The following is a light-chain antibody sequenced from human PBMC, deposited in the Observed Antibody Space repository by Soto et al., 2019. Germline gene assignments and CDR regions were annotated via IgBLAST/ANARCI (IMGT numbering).Light chain of an antibody. CDR1: SSDVGGYNY. CDR3: SSYTSSSTPYV. J-gene: IGLJ1*01. V-gene: IGLV2-14*01. CDR2: DVS. Sequence: QSALTQPASVSGSPGPSITISCTGTSSDVGGYNYVSWHQQHPGKAPKLMIYDVSNRPSGVSNRFSGSKSGNTASLTISGLQAEDEADYYCSSYTSSSTPYVFGTGTKLTVL.